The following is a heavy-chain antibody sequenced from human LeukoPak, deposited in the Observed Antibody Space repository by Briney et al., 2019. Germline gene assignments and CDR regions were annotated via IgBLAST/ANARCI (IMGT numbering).Heavy chain of an antibody. Sequence: SETLSLTCTVSGGSISSGGYYWSWIRQAAGKGLEWIGRVYISGKTDYNPSLKSRITISVDTSNNQFSLRLSSVTAADTAMYYCARDRYTGWYSFDYWGQGTLITVSS. V-gene: IGHV4-61*02. CDR1: GGSISSGGYY. CDR3: ARDRYTGWYSFDY. CDR2: VYISGKT. D-gene: IGHD6-19*01. J-gene: IGHJ4*02.